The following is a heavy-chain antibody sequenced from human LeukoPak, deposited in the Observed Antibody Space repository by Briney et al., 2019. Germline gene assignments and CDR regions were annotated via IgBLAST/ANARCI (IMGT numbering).Heavy chain of an antibody. CDR2: INPNSGGT. CDR1: GYTFTGYY. CDR3: ARDIVVVPAATLSYYYYYMDV. V-gene: IGHV1-2*02. Sequence: GASVKVSCKASGYTFTGYYMHWVRQAPGQGLEWMGWINPNSGGTNYAQKFQGRVTMTRDTSISTAYMELSRLRSDDTAVYYCARDIVVVPAATLSYYYYYMDVWGKGTTVTVSS. J-gene: IGHJ6*03. D-gene: IGHD2-2*01.